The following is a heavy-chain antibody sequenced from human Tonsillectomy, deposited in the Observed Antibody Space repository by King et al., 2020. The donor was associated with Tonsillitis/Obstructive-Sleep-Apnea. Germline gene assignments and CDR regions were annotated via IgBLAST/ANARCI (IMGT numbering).Heavy chain of an antibody. CDR1: GYSFTSYW. J-gene: IGHJ6*03. CDR3: AGFFAAWSGYSYYYMDV. Sequence: VQLVESGAEVKKPGESLRISCKGSGYSFTSYWISWVRQMPGKGLEWMGRIDPSDSYTNYSPSFQGHVTIPADKSISTAYLQWSSLKASDTAMYYCAGFFAAWSGYSYYYMDVWGKGTTVTVSS. CDR2: IDPSDSYT. D-gene: IGHD3-3*01. V-gene: IGHV5-10-1*01.